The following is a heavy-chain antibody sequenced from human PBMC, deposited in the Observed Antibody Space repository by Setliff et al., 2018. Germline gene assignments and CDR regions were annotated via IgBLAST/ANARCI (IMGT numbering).Heavy chain of an antibody. Sequence: ASVKVSCKASGGTFDNFAITWVRQAPGQGLEWMGRIFPKFGTANYAQKFQDRVAITADESTSTGYMEINGLTSEDTAVYYCARDWRHSGMSWANYFDPWGQGTVVTVSA. CDR2: IFPKFGTA. D-gene: IGHD3-10*01. J-gene: IGHJ5*02. CDR1: GGTFDNFA. CDR3: ARDWRHSGMSWANYFDP. V-gene: IGHV1-69*13.